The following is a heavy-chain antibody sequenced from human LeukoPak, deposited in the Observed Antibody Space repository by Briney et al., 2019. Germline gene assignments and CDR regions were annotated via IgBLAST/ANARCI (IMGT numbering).Heavy chain of an antibody. Sequence: GGSLSLSCAASGFRFSGYWMTWARQAPGKGLEWVASINHNGNVNYYVDSVKGRFTISRDNAKNSLYLQMSNLRAEDTAVYFCARGGGLDVWGQGATVTVSS. CDR3: ARGGGLDV. D-gene: IGHD3-16*01. CDR2: INHNGNVN. V-gene: IGHV3-7*03. CDR1: GFRFSGYW. J-gene: IGHJ6*02.